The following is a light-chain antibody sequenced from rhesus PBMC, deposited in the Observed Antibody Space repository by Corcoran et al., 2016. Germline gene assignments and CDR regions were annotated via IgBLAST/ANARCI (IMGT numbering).Light chain of an antibody. CDR2: YES. Sequence: DIQMTQSPSSLSASVGDKVTITCHASQGISNWFAWYQQKPGKAPKPLIYYESSLQRGVPSRFRGSGSGPDYTLTISSLQPEEFATYYCQQYDDLPWTFGQGTKVEIK. V-gene: IGKV1-19*01. J-gene: IGKJ1*01. CDR3: QQYDDLPWT. CDR1: QGISNW.